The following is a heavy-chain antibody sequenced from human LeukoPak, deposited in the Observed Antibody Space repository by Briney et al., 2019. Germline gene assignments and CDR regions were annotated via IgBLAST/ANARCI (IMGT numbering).Heavy chain of an antibody. D-gene: IGHD1-26*01. Sequence: ASVKVSCKASGYTFTGYYMHWVRQAPGQGLEWMGWINPNSGGTNYAQKFQGRVTMTRDTSISTAYMELSRLRSDDTAVYYCARSWSYFEGRYDYWGQGTLVTVSS. V-gene: IGHV1-2*02. CDR2: INPNSGGT. CDR1: GYTFTGYY. J-gene: IGHJ4*02. CDR3: ARSWSYFEGRYDY.